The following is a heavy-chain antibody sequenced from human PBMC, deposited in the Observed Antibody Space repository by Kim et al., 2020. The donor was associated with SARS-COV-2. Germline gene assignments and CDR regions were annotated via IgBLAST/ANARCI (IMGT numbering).Heavy chain of an antibody. V-gene: IGHV3-21*01. Sequence: GGSLRLSCAASGFTFSSYSMNWVRQAPGKGLEWVSSISSSSSYIYYADSVKGRFTISRDNAKNSLYLQMNSLRAEDTAVYYCAREFTFAYYYYGMDVWGQGTTVTVSS. CDR2: ISSSSSYI. CDR1: GFTFSSYS. CDR3: AREFTFAYYYYGMDV. J-gene: IGHJ6*02. D-gene: IGHD3-10*01.